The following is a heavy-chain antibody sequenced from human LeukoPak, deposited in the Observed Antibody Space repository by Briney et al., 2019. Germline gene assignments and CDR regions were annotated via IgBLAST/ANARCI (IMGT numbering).Heavy chain of an antibody. CDR2: IYTSGST. CDR3: ARLESELSVGYNWFDP. V-gene: IGHV4-4*07. CDR1: GGSISSYY. J-gene: IGHJ5*02. D-gene: IGHD1-14*01. Sequence: PSETLSLTCTVSGGSISSYYWSWIRQPAGKGLEWIGRIYTSGSTNYNPPLKSRVTMSVDTSKNQFSLKLSSVTAADTAVYYCARLESELSVGYNWFDPWGQGTLVTVSS.